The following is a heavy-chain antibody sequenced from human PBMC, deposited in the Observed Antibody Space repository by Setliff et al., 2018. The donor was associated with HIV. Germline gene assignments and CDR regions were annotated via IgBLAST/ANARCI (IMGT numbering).Heavy chain of an antibody. V-gene: IGHV4-39*02. CDR2: IYYSGST. D-gene: IGHD2-15*01. CDR3: AREYCSAGSCYSGR. CDR1: GGSISSSSDY. J-gene: IGHJ4*02. Sequence: KTSETLSLTCTVSGGSISSSSDYWGWIRQPPGKGLEWIGYIYYSGSTYYNPSLKSRITISVDTSKNQFSLKLSSVTAADTAVYYCAREYCSAGSCYSGRWGQGMLVTVSS.